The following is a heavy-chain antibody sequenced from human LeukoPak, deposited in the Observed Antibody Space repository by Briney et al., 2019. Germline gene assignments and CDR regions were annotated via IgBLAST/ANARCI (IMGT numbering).Heavy chain of an antibody. J-gene: IGHJ4*02. Sequence: SSVKVSCKASGGTVISYAISWVRQAPGQGREGMGGIIPIFGTENYAQKFQGRVKITADESTSTAYMELSSLRSEDTAVYYCARGIDVDTAMVTTGYYFDYWGQGTLVTVSS. CDR1: GGTVISYA. CDR3: ARGIDVDTAMVTTGYYFDY. CDR2: IIPIFGTE. V-gene: IGHV1-69*01. D-gene: IGHD5-18*01.